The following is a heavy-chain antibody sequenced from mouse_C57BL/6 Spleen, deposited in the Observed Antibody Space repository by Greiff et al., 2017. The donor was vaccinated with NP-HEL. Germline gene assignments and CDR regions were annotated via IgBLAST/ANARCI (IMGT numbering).Heavy chain of an antibody. V-gene: IGHV1-69*01. D-gene: IGHD4-1*01. CDR2: IDPSDSYT. CDR1: GYTFTSYW. J-gene: IGHJ2*01. CDR3: ARHANWDEGGY. Sequence: QVQLQQPGAELVMPGASVKLSCKASGYTFTSYWMHWVKQRPGQGLEWIGEIDPSDSYTNYNQKFKGKSTLTVDKSSSTAYMQLSSLTSEDSAVYYCARHANWDEGGYWGQGTTLTVSS.